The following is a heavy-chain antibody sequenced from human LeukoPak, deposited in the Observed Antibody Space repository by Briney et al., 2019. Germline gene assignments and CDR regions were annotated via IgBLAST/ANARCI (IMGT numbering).Heavy chain of an antibody. Sequence: SGGSLRLSSAASGFTFSSYAMSWVRQAPGKGLEWVSAISGSGGSTYYADSVKGRFTISRDNSKNTLYLQMNSLRAEDTAVYYCAEGYDESYCGGDCYFDYWGQGTLVTVSS. CDR1: GFTFSSYA. J-gene: IGHJ4*02. CDR3: AEGYDESYCGGDCYFDY. CDR2: ISGSGGST. V-gene: IGHV3-23*01. D-gene: IGHD2-21*01.